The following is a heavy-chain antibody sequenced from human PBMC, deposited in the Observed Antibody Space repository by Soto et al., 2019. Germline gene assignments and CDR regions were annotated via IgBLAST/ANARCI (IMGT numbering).Heavy chain of an antibody. CDR2: MNPNSANT. V-gene: IGHV1-8*01. D-gene: IGHD3-16*01. CDR1: GYTFSSYD. J-gene: IGHJ4*02. CDR3: ARERTGGFDY. Sequence: ASVKVSCKASGYTFSSYDINWVRQATGQGLEWMGWMNPNSANTGYAQKFQGRVTMTRNTSISTAYMELSSLRSGDTAVYYCARERTGGFDYWGQGTLVTVSS.